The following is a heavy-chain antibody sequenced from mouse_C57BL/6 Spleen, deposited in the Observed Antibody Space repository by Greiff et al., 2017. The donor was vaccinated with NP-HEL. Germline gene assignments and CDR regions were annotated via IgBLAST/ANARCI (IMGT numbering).Heavy chain of an antibody. CDR1: GYSFTGYY. V-gene: IGHV1-42*01. CDR3: ARENPSFDY. Sequence: DVKLQESGPELVKPGASVKISCKASGYSFTGYYMNWVKQSPEKSLEWIGEINPSTGGTTYNQKFKAKATLTVDKSSSTAYMQLKSLTSEDSAVYYCARENPSFDYWGQGTTLTVSS. CDR2: INPSTGGT. J-gene: IGHJ2*01.